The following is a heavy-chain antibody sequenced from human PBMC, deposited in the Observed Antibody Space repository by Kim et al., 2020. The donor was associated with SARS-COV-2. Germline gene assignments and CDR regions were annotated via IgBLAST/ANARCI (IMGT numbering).Heavy chain of an antibody. J-gene: IGHJ6*03. D-gene: IGHD6-13*01. V-gene: IGHV4-34*01. CDR3: ARVGVRSSWYDGRYYYYMDV. CDR1: GGSFSGYY. Sequence: SETLSLTCAVYGGSFSGYYWSWIRQPPGKGLEWIGEINHSGSTNYNPSLKSRVTISVDTSKNQFSLKLSSVTAADTAVYYCARVGVRSSWYDGRYYYYMDVWGKGTTVTVSS. CDR2: INHSGST.